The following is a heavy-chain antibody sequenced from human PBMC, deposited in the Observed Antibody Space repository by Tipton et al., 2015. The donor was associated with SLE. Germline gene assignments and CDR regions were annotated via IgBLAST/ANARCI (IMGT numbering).Heavy chain of an antibody. CDR3: ARQSYYYDSSGYYPY. CDR1: GFTFSSYA. V-gene: IGHV3-64*01. J-gene: IGHJ4*02. D-gene: IGHD3-22*01. Sequence: SLRLSCAASGFTFSSYAMHWVRQAPGKGLEYVSAISSNGGSTYYANSVKGRFTISRDNSKNTLYLQMGSLRAEDMAVYYCARQSYYYDSSGYYPYWGQGTLVTVSS. CDR2: ISSNGGST.